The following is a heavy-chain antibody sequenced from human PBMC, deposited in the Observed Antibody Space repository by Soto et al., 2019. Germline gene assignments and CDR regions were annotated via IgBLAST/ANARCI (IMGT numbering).Heavy chain of an antibody. J-gene: IGHJ3*02. CDR3: ARCRSYGMEGVEGAVDI. Sequence: EVQLVESGGGLDQPGGSLRLSCAASGFTFSHFWMNWVRQAPGKGLEWVANIKSDGSEKYYADSVKGRFTFSRDNAKNTLYLQMDSLRVEDTAVYYCARCRSYGMEGVEGAVDIWGQGTKVTVSS. D-gene: IGHD1-26*01. V-gene: IGHV3-7*03. CDR2: IKSDGSEK. CDR1: GFTFSHFW.